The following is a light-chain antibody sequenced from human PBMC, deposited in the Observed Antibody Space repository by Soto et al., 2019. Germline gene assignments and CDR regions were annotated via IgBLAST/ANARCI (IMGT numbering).Light chain of an antibody. V-gene: IGKV1-5*01. Sequence: DIQMAQSPSTLSASVGDRVTITCRASQTISSWLAWYQQKPGKAPELLIYDASTLESGVPSRFSGSGSGTEFSLTISSLQPEDFGTYYCLQHNTYPLSFGGGTKVDIK. J-gene: IGKJ4*01. CDR2: DAS. CDR3: LQHNTYPLS. CDR1: QTISSW.